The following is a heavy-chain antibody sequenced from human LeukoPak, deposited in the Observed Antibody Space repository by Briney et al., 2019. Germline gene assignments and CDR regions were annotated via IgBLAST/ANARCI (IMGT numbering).Heavy chain of an antibody. V-gene: IGHV3-48*03. CDR1: GFTFSSYE. J-gene: IGHJ1*01. CDR3: AKAAWSDYYGSGSSPEYFQH. Sequence: GGSLRLSCAASGFTFSSYEMNWVRQAPGKGLEWVSYISSSGSTIYYADSVKGRFTISRDNSKNTLYLQMNSLRAEDTAVYYCAKAAWSDYYGSGSSPEYFQHWGQGTLVTVSS. CDR2: ISSSGSTI. D-gene: IGHD3-10*01.